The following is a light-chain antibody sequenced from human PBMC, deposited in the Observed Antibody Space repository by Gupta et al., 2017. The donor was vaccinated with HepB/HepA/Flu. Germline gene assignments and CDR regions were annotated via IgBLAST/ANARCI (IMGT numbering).Light chain of an antibody. J-gene: IGLJ1*01. CDR1: SSDVGAYNY. V-gene: IGLV2-14*01. CDR2: DVS. Sequence: QSALTQPASMSGSPGQSITMSCTGTSSDVGAYNYVSWYQQHPGKVPKLMIYDVSNRPSGVSDRFSGSKSGNTASLTISGLQAEDEADYYCSSYASTKNLVFGTGTKVTVL. CDR3: SSYASTKNLV.